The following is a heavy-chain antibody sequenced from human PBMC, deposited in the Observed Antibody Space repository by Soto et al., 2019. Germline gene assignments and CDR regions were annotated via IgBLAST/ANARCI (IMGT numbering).Heavy chain of an antibody. CDR2: IYYSGST. CDR3: ARVQQWLGWFDP. Sequence: QVQLQESGPGLVKPSETLSLTCTVSGGSISSYYWSWIRQPPGKGLEWIGYIYYSGSTNYNPSLKSRVTISVDTSKNQFSLKLSSVTAADTVVYYCARVQQWLGWFDPWGQGTLVTVSS. J-gene: IGHJ5*02. CDR1: GGSISSYY. D-gene: IGHD6-19*01. V-gene: IGHV4-59*01.